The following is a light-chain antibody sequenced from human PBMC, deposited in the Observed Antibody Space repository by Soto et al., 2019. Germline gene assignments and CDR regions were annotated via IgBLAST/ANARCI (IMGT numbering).Light chain of an antibody. Sequence: EVVLTQSPATLSASPGERAMVSCRASENVNSLLAWYQQKPGQAPRLLIYYSSTRAPDTPARISGSGSGTEFALTIGSLQSEDSAVYYCQQYNQWPITFGQGTRLEI. CDR1: ENVNSL. CDR2: YSS. J-gene: IGKJ5*01. CDR3: QQYNQWPIT. V-gene: IGKV3-15*01.